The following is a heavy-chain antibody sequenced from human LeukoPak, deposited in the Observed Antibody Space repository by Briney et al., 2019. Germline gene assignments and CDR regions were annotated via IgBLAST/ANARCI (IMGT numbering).Heavy chain of an antibody. Sequence: SVKVSCKASGGTFSSYAISWVRQAPGQGLEWMGGIIPIFGTANYAQKFQGRVTITTDESTSTAYMELSSLRSEDTAVYYCARGLARAATGDAFDIWGQGTMVTVSS. CDR3: ARGLARAATGDAFDI. V-gene: IGHV1-69*05. D-gene: IGHD3-9*01. J-gene: IGHJ3*02. CDR2: IIPIFGTA. CDR1: GGTFSSYA.